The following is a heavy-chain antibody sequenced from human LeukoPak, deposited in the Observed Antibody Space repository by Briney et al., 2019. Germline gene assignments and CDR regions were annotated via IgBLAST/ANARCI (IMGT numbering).Heavy chain of an antibody. Sequence: ASVKVSCKASGYTFSGYSMHWVRQAPGQGLEWMGWINPNSGGTNYAQKFQGRVTMTRDTSISTVYMELSSLRSDDTAVYYCARGGTGYSSGWLRAFDIWGQGTMVTVSS. V-gene: IGHV1-2*02. CDR2: INPNSGGT. CDR3: ARGGTGYSSGWLRAFDI. J-gene: IGHJ3*02. CDR1: GYTFSGYS. D-gene: IGHD6-19*01.